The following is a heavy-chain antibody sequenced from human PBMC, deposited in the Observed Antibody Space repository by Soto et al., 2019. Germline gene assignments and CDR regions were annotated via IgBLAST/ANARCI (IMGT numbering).Heavy chain of an antibody. CDR2: ISASGGST. CDR1: GFTFSTYA. V-gene: IGHV3-23*01. Sequence: PGGSLRLSCAASGFTFSTYAMSWVRQAPGKGLEWVSGISASGGSTYYTNSMKGRFTISRDNSKNTLYLQMNSLKTEDTAVYYCTTDPVTMIVVVPSPGWGQGTLVTVSS. D-gene: IGHD3-22*01. J-gene: IGHJ4*02. CDR3: TTDPVTMIVVVPSPG.